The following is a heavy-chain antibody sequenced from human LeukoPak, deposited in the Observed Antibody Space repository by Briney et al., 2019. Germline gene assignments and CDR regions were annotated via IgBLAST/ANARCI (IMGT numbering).Heavy chain of an antibody. CDR2: IKQDGNEK. D-gene: IGHD4-17*01. CDR1: GFTFSNYW. Sequence: GGSLRLSCAASGFTFSNYWMSWVRQAPGKGLEWVANIKQDGNEKYYVDSVKGRFTVSRGNANKSLYLQMSSLRAEDTAVYYCARGGDYLDYWGQGTLVTVSS. CDR3: ARGGDYLDY. V-gene: IGHV3-7*01. J-gene: IGHJ4*02.